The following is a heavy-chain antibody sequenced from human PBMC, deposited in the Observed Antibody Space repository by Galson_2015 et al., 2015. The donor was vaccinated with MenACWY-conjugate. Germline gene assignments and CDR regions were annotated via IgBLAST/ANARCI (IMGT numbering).Heavy chain of an antibody. CDR3: AKDWSVPYSTISYYFYMDV. CDR2: LSYDGSNE. CDR1: GFTFRRFG. D-gene: IGHD6-13*01. V-gene: IGHV3-30*18. Sequence: SLRLSCAASGFTFRRFGMHWVRQAPGKGLGWMAVLSYDGSNESYADSVKGRFTISRDNAKNTLYLQMNSLRADDTAVYYCAKDWSVPYSTISYYFYMDVWGKGTTVTVSS. J-gene: IGHJ6*03.